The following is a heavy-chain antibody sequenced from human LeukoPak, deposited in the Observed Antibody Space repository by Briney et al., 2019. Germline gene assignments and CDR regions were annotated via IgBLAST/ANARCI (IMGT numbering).Heavy chain of an antibody. D-gene: IGHD3-22*01. V-gene: IGHV3-23*01. CDR1: GFTFSRYG. CDR3: AKEGYYDSSGYWVALDAFDI. Sequence: GGSLRLSCAASGFTFSRYGMNWVRQAPGKGLEWVSGISGSGGTTYYADSVKGRFTISRDNSKNTLYLQVNSLRAEDTAVYYCAKEGYYDSSGYWVALDAFDIWGQGTMVTVSS. J-gene: IGHJ3*02. CDR2: ISGSGGTT.